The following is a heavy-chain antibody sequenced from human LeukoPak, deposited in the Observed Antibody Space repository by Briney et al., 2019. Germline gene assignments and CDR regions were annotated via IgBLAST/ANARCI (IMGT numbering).Heavy chain of an antibody. J-gene: IGHJ2*01. V-gene: IGHV3-33*01. Sequence: PGGSLRLSCAASGFVFSGYGMHWVRQAPGKGLEWVAVIWYDGSDKYYGDSVKGRFTISRDNSKNTLYLQMNSLRAEDTAVYYCARDLGYAWYFDLWGRGTLVTVSS. D-gene: IGHD1-1*01. CDR3: ARDLGYAWYFDL. CDR2: IWYDGSDK. CDR1: GFVFSGYG.